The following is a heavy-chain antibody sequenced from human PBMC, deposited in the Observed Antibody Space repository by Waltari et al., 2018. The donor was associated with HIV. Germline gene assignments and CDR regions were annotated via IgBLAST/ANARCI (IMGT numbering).Heavy chain of an antibody. D-gene: IGHD6-6*01. CDR1: GFTFSSYA. Sequence: EVQLLESGGGLVQPGGSLRLSCAASGFTFSSYAMSWVRQAPGKGLGGVSVISSGRGSTYHADSVKGRFTVSRDTAKNSLYLQMNSLRAEDTAVYYCARDRTRYYFDSWGQGTLVTVSS. V-gene: IGHV3-23*01. CDR2: ISSGRGST. CDR3: ARDRTRYYFDS. J-gene: IGHJ4*02.